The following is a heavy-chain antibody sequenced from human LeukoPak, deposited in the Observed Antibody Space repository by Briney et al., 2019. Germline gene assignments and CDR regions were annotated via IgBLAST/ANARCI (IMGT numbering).Heavy chain of an antibody. J-gene: IGHJ5*02. CDR2: IYYSGST. Sequence: SQTLSLTCTVSGGSISSGGYYWSWIRQHPGKGLEWIGYIYYSGSTYYNPSLKSRVTISVDTSKNQFSLKLSSVTAADTAVYYCARGSPAPSSSSWLSPQNWFDPWGQGTLVTVSS. V-gene: IGHV4-31*03. D-gene: IGHD6-13*01. CDR3: ARGSPAPSSSSWLSPQNWFDP. CDR1: GGSISSGGYY.